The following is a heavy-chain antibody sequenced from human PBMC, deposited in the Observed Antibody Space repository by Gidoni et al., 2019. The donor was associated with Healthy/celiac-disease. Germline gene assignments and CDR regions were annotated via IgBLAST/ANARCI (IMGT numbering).Heavy chain of an antibody. V-gene: IGHV3-30*18. CDR2: ISYDGSNK. CDR3: AKARNSGSYYFDY. Sequence: QVQLVESGGGVVPPGRSLRLSCAASGFTFSRYGMHWVRQAPGKGLEWVAVISYDGSNKYYADSVKGRFTISRDNSKNTLYLQMNSLRAEDTAVYYCAKARNSGSYYFDYWGQGTLVTVSS. D-gene: IGHD1-26*01. CDR1: GFTFSRYG. J-gene: IGHJ4*02.